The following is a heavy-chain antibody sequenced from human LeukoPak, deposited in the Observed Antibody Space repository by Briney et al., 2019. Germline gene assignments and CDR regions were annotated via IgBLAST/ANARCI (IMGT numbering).Heavy chain of an antibody. D-gene: IGHD6-19*01. CDR3: ARDRGQWLVLYGMDV. CDR1: GFTFSNYS. V-gene: IGHV3-48*01. J-gene: IGHJ6*02. CDR2: ISSSSSTI. Sequence: GGSLGLSCAASGFTFSNYSMNWVRQAPGKGLEWVSYISSSSSTIYYADSVKGRFTISRDNAKNSLYLQMNSLGAEDTAVYYCARDRGQWLVLYGMDVWGQGTTVTVSS.